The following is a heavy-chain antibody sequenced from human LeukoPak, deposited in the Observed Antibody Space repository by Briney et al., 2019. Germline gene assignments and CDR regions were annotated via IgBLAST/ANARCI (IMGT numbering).Heavy chain of an antibody. Sequence: SQTLSLTCAISGDSVSSNSAGWHQIRQSPSRGLEWLGRTYYRSKWYNDYAVSVKSRITINPDTSKNQFSLQLNSVTPEDTAVYYRARRGSGWYIVVWGKGTTVTVSS. D-gene: IGHD6-19*01. CDR1: GDSVSSNSAG. V-gene: IGHV6-1*01. CDR3: ARRGSGWYIVV. J-gene: IGHJ6*03. CDR2: TYYRSKWYN.